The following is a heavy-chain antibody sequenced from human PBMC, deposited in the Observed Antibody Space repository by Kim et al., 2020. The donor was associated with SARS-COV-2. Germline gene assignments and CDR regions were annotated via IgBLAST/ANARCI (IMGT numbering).Heavy chain of an antibody. V-gene: IGHV3-30*07. CDR3: ARGPEQWLVRRGEGFFDY. Sequence: KGRFTISRGNTKNTLYLQMNSLRAEDTAVYYCARGPEQWLVRRGEGFFDYWGQGTLVTASS. D-gene: IGHD6-19*01. J-gene: IGHJ4*02.